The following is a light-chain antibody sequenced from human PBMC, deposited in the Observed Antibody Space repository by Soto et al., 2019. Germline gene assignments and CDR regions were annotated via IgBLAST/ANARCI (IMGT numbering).Light chain of an antibody. CDR1: QSISSY. CDR3: QQSYSTLYT. V-gene: IGKV1-39*01. CDR2: AAS. J-gene: IGKJ2*01. Sequence: DIQMTQSPSSLSASVGDRVTITCRASQSISSYLNWYQQKPGKAPKLLIYAASSFQSGVPSRFSGSGSGKDFTLTISSLQPEDFATYYCQQSYSTLYTFGQGTKLEIK.